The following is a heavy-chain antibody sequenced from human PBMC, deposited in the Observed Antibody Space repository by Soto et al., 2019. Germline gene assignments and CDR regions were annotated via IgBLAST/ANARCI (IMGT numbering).Heavy chain of an antibody. CDR3: ATNTSAVAAPMAY. CDR2: IHYSGST. Sequence: SSETLSRTCTVSGGTIRDTIYSWRWIRQPPGNVREWIGSIHYSGSTHYNPSLKSRVTISDDPSKSQFSLNLTSVTPADTSVAHCATNTSAVAAPMAYWGQGSVVTVSS. D-gene: IGHD6-19*01. J-gene: IGHJ4*02. CDR1: GGTIRDTIYS. V-gene: IGHV4-39*01.